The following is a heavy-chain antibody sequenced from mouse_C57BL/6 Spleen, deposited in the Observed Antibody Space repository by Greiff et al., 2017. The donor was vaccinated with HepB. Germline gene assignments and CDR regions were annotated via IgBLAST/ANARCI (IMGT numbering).Heavy chain of an antibody. Sequence: QVQLQQPGAELVRPGTSVKLSCKASGYTFTSYWMHWVKQRPGQGLEWIGVIDPSDSYTNYNQKFKGKATLTVDTSSSTAYMQLSSLTSEDSAVYYCARSYYSNYYSWFAYWGQGTLVTVSA. V-gene: IGHV1-59*01. CDR3: ARSYYSNYYSWFAY. CDR1: GYTFTSYW. J-gene: IGHJ3*01. CDR2: IDPSDSYT. D-gene: IGHD2-5*01.